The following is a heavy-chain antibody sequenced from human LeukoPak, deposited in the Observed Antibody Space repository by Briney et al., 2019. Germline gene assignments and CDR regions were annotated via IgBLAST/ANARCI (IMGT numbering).Heavy chain of an antibody. Sequence: ASVKVSCKASGYTFTSYDINWVRQATGQGLEWMGWMNPNSGNTGYAQKFQGRVTMTRNTSISTAYMELSSLRSEDTAVYYCARGQDSSGYYCVYYYYYGMDVWGQGTTVTVSS. CDR2: MNPNSGNT. CDR3: ARGQDSSGYYCVYYYYYGMDV. CDR1: GYTFTSYD. V-gene: IGHV1-8*01. D-gene: IGHD3-22*01. J-gene: IGHJ6*02.